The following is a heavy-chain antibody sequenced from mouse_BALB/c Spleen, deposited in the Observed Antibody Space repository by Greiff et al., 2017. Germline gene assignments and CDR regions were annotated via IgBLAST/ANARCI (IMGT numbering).Heavy chain of an antibody. D-gene: IGHD1-1*01. CDR1: GFTFSSYG. CDR2: INSNGGST. V-gene: IGHV5-6-3*01. CDR3: ARRDYYGSSPFDY. J-gene: IGHJ2*01. Sequence: EVKLMESGGGLVQPGGSLKLSCAASGFTFSSYGMSWVRQTPDKRLELVATINSNGGSTYYPDSVKGRFTISRDNAKNTLYLQMSSLKSEDTAMYYCARRDYYGSSPFDYWGQGTTLTVSS.